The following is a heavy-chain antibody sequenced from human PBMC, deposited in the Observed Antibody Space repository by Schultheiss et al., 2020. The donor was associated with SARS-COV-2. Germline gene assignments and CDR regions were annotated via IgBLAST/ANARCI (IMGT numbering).Heavy chain of an antibody. V-gene: IGHV4-61*08. CDR2: IYYTGST. Sequence: GSLRLSCTVSGGSISSGGYYWSWIRQHPGKRLEWIGYIYYTGSTNYNPSLKSRVTISVDTSKNQFSLKLSSVTAADTAVYYCARGPMKNYYGSGSLYYYYGMDVWGQGTTVTVSS. CDR1: GGSISSGGYY. CDR3: ARGPMKNYYGSGSLYYYYGMDV. D-gene: IGHD3-10*01. J-gene: IGHJ6*02.